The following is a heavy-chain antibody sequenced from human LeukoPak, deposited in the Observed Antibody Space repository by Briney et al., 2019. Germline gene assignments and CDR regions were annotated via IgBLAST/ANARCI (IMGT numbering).Heavy chain of an antibody. J-gene: IGHJ6*02. Sequence: GGSLRLSCAASAFTFSSYPMTWVRQAPGKGLEWVSAISASGFSSYYADSVKGRFTISRDNSKNTLYLQMNSLRAEDTAVYYCAKSLTMAAAGRYYYYGLDVWGQGTTVTVSS. D-gene: IGHD6-13*01. CDR3: AKSLTMAAAGRYYYYGLDV. V-gene: IGHV3-23*01. CDR1: AFTFSSYP. CDR2: ISASGFSS.